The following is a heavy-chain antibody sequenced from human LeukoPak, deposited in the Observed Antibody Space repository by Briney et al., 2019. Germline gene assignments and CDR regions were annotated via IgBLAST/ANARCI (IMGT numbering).Heavy chain of an antibody. CDR3: AAVIKGGWGNDY. CDR2: ISAYNGNT. V-gene: IGHV1-18*01. D-gene: IGHD7-27*01. J-gene: IGHJ4*02. CDR1: GYTFTSYG. Sequence: ASVKVSCKASGYTFTSYGISWVRQAPGQGLEWMGWISAYNGNTNYAQKLQGRVTMTRDTSTSTVYMELSSLRSEDTAVYYCAAVIKGGWGNDYWGQGTLVTVSS.